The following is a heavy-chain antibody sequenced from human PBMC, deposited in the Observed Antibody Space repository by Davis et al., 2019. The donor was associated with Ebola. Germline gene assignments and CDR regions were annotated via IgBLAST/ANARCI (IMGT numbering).Heavy chain of an antibody. Sequence: LSLTCAASGFTFSSYWMSWVRQATGQGLEWVANIKQDGSEKYYVDSVKGRFTISRDNAKNSLYLQMNSLRAEDTAVYYCARDYYYYGMDVWGQGTTVTVSS. CDR3: ARDYYYYGMDV. CDR1: GFTFSSYW. CDR2: IKQDGSEK. V-gene: IGHV3-7*01. J-gene: IGHJ6*02.